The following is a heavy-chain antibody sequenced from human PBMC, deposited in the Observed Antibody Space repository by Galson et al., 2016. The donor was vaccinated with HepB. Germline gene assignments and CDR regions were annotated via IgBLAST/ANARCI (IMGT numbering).Heavy chain of an antibody. CDR2: ISSSSTYI. CDR1: GFTFSSYS. D-gene: IGHD3-10*01. J-gene: IGHJ6*02. V-gene: IGHV3-21*01. Sequence: SLRLSCAASGFTFSSYSMNWVRQAPGKGLEWVSSISSSSTYIYYADSVRGRFTISRDNAKKSLSLQMNSLRAEDTAMYYCVRDLEKFGELFHYYGMDVWGQGTTVTVSS. CDR3: VRDLEKFGELFHYYGMDV.